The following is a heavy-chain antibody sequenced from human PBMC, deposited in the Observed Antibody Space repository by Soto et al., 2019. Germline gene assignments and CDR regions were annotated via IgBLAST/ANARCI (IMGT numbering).Heavy chain of an antibody. J-gene: IGHJ4*02. D-gene: IGHD6-13*01. CDR1: GGSFSGYY. Sequence: SETLSLTCAVYGGSFSGYYWSWIRQPPGKGLEWIGEINHSGSTNYNPSLKSRVTISVDTSKNQFSLKLSSVTAADTAVYYCARGLSRVIADDDYWGQGTLVTVSS. CDR2: INHSGST. CDR3: ARGLSRVIADDDY. V-gene: IGHV4-34*01.